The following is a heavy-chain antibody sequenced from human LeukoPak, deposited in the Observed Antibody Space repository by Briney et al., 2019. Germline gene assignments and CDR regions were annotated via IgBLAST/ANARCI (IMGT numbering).Heavy chain of an antibody. CDR3: ARAQLEYCGMTSCYAFDS. J-gene: IGHJ4*02. Sequence: GRSLRLSCAASGFTISTFAMHWVRQAPGKGLEWVAVISFDGDEEYYADSVKGRFTVSRDISTNTLYLQMISLRDVDTAVYYCARAQLEYCGMTSCYAFDSWGQGTLVTVSS. CDR2: ISFDGDEE. CDR1: GFTISTFA. D-gene: IGHD2-2*01. V-gene: IGHV3-30*04.